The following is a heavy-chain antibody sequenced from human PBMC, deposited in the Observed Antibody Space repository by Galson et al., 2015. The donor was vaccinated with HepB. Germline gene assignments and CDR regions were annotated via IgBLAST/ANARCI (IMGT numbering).Heavy chain of an antibody. V-gene: IGHV1-8*01. CDR2: MNPNSGNT. J-gene: IGHJ6*02. D-gene: IGHD2-15*01. Sequence: SVKVSCKASGYTFTTYDINWVRQATGQGFEWMGWMNPNSGNTGYVLKFQGRVTMTRNTSISTAYMELSSLRSEDTAVYYCARPGPYCSGGSCYHVYYYYGMNVWGQGTTVTVSS. CDR3: ARPGPYCSGGSCYHVYYYYGMNV. CDR1: GYTFTTYD.